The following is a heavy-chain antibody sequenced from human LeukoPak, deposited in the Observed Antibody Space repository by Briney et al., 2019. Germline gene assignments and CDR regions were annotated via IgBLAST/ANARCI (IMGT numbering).Heavy chain of an antibody. Sequence: SGGSLRLSCAASGFTVSRNYMSWVRQAPGKGLEWVSVIYSGGSTYYADSVKGRFTISRDNSKNTLYLQMNSLRAEDTAVYYCASLDYGGNPDAFDIWGQGTMVTVSS. V-gene: IGHV3-53*01. CDR1: GFTVSRNY. CDR2: IYSGGST. D-gene: IGHD4-23*01. J-gene: IGHJ3*02. CDR3: ASLDYGGNPDAFDI.